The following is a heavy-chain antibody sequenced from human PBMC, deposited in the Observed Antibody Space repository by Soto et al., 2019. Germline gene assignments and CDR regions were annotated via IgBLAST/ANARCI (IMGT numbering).Heavy chain of an antibody. CDR2: ILVDGRT. J-gene: IGHJ3*02. V-gene: IGHV3-23*01. D-gene: IGHD2-8*02. CDR3: AKATATGGGAFDI. CDR1: GFICSSYD. Sequence: GGSLRLSCAASGFICSSYDMSWVRQAPGKGLEWVSTILVDGRTFYVDSVKGRFTISRDSSQNTVYLQMNSLTAGDTALYYCAKATATGGGAFDICGQGTMVSVSS.